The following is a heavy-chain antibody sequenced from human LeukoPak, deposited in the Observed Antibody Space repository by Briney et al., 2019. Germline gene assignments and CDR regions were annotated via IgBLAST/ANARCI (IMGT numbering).Heavy chain of an antibody. Sequence: ASVKVSCKVSGYTLTESSMHWVRQAPGKGLEWMGGFDPEDGETIYAQKFQGRVTMTEDTSTDTAYMELSSLRSEDTAVYYCATGASSIEYFQHWGQGTLVTVSS. J-gene: IGHJ1*01. CDR1: GYTLTESS. CDR3: ATGASSIEYFQH. CDR2: FDPEDGET. D-gene: IGHD6-13*01. V-gene: IGHV1-24*01.